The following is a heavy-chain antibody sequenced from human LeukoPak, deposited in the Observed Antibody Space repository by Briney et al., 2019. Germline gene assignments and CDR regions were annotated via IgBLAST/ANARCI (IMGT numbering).Heavy chain of an antibody. V-gene: IGHV3-21*01. Sequence: GGSLRLSCAAFGFTFSTYNMNWVRQAPGKGPEWVSTISSTSDYIFYADSVKGRFTISRDNSKNTLYLQMNSLRAEDTAVYYCARKQQLVPGVWVGLSYAFDIWGQGTMVTVSS. J-gene: IGHJ3*02. D-gene: IGHD6-13*01. CDR2: ISSTSDYI. CDR3: ARKQQLVPGVWVGLSYAFDI. CDR1: GFTFSTYN.